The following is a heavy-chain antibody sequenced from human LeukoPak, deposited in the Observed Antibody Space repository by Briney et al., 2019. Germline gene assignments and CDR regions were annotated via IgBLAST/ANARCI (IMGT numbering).Heavy chain of an antibody. Sequence: QPGGSLRLSCAASGFTFSSYGIHWVRQAPAKGLEWVAVISSDGSNKYYADSVKGRLTISRDNSKNTLYLQMNSLRGEDTAVYYCAKPPLYCNTPSCYVDNWGQGTLDTVSS. CDR2: ISSDGSNK. CDR3: AKPPLYCNTPSCYVDN. D-gene: IGHD2-2*01. CDR1: GFTFSSYG. J-gene: IGHJ4*02. V-gene: IGHV3-30*18.